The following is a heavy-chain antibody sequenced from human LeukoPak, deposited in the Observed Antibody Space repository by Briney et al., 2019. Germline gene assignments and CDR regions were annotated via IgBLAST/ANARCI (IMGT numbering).Heavy chain of an antibody. Sequence: SETLSLTCIVSGGSISSDGYYWSWIRQHPGKGLEWIGYIYNSGTTYYSPSLKGRVTVTVDTSNNQFALKLSSVTAADTAVYYCARGALTPPQRYNYYGMDVWGQGTTVTVSS. V-gene: IGHV4-31*03. J-gene: IGHJ6*02. CDR2: IYNSGTT. D-gene: IGHD4/OR15-4a*01. CDR1: GGSISSDGYY. CDR3: ARGALTPPQRYNYYGMDV.